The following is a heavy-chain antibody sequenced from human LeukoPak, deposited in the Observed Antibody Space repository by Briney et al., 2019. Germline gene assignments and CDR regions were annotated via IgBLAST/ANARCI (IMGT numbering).Heavy chain of an antibody. D-gene: IGHD3-22*01. V-gene: IGHV3-30*02. CDR1: GFTFSSYA. CDR3: ARDPATLGLSLDY. Sequence: PGGSLRLSCAASGFTFSSYAMHWVRQAPGKGLEWVAFIRYDGSNKFYADSVKGRFTISRDNSKNTLFLQMSSLRAGDTAVYYCARDPATLGLSLDYWGQGTLVTVSS. J-gene: IGHJ4*02. CDR2: IRYDGSNK.